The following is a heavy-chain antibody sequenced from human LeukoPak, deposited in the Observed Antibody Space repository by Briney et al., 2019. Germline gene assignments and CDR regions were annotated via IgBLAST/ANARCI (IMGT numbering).Heavy chain of an antibody. Sequence: GASVKVSCKASGYTFTGYYMHWVRQAPGQGLEWMGWINPNSGGTNYAQKFQGRVTMTRDTSISTAYMELSRLRSDDTAVYYCSXXXXXXSSGWYSFYWGQGTLVTVSS. D-gene: IGHD6-19*01. CDR1: GYTFTGYY. V-gene: IGHV1-2*02. CDR3: SXXXXXXSSGWYSFY. J-gene: IGHJ4*02. CDR2: INPNSGGT.